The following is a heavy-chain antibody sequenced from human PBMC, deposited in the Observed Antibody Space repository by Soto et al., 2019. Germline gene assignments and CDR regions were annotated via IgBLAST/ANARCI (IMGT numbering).Heavy chain of an antibody. Sequence: QVQLVESGGGVVQPGRSLRLSCAASGFTFSNYGMHWVRQAPGKGLEWVAIISYDGRNDYFVDSVKGRFTISRDNSKNTLYLQMNSLRVEDTAVYYCAKDWALAAARNIFDCWGQGTLVTVSS. D-gene: IGHD6-13*01. V-gene: IGHV3-30*18. CDR1: GFTFSNYG. CDR3: AKDWALAAARNIFDC. J-gene: IGHJ4*02. CDR2: ISYDGRND.